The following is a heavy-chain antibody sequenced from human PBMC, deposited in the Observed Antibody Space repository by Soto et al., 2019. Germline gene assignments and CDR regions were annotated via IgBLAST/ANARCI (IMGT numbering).Heavy chain of an antibody. J-gene: IGHJ4*02. D-gene: IGHD1-26*01. CDR3: ASFIDGQDGRVPYGY. CDR2: IDPSDSYT. Sequence: GASLKISCKGSGYSFTSYWISWVRQMPGKGLAWMGRIDPSDSYTNYSPSFQGHVNILADKSISTAYLQWSSLKASDTALHYCASFIDGQDGRVPYGYWGKGPRVTVAS. CDR1: GYSFTSYW. V-gene: IGHV5-10-1*01.